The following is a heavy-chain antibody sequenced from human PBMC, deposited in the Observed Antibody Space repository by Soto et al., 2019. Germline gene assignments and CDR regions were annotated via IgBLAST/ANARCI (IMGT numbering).Heavy chain of an antibody. CDR3: ARVHYYDSSGAWFDP. D-gene: IGHD3-22*01. J-gene: IGHJ5*02. V-gene: IGHV1-18*03. CDR2: ISAYNGNT. Sequence: ASVKVSCKASGYTFTSYGISWVRQAPGQGLEWMGWISAYNGNTNYAQKLQGRVTMTTDTSTSTAYMELRSLRSDDMAVYYCARVHYYDSSGAWFDPWGQGTLVTVSS. CDR1: GYTFTSYG.